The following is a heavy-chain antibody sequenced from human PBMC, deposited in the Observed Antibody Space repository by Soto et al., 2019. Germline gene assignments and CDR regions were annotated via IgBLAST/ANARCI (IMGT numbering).Heavy chain of an antibody. CDR2: IYYSGST. CDR1: GGSISSYY. CDR3: ARDNCYSYGYTLDH. J-gene: IGHJ4*02. Sequence: SETLSLTCTVSGGSISSYYWSWIRQPPGKGLEWIGYIYYSGSTNYNPSLKSRVTISVDTSKNQFSLKLSSVTAADTAVYYCARDNCYSYGYTLDHWGQGTLVTVSS. D-gene: IGHD5-18*01. V-gene: IGHV4-59*01.